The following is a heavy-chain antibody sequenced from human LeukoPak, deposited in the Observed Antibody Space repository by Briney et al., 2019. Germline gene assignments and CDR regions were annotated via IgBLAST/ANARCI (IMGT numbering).Heavy chain of an antibody. CDR2: ISYDRSNK. CDR1: GFTFSSYG. J-gene: IGHJ4*02. Sequence: TGRSLRLSCAASGFTFSSYGMHWVRQAPGKGLEWVAVISYDRSNKYYADSVKGRFTISRDNSKNTLYLQMNSLRAEDTAVYYCAKGQYSRGWYFDYWGQGTLVTVSS. V-gene: IGHV3-30*18. CDR3: AKGQYSRGWYFDY. D-gene: IGHD6-19*01.